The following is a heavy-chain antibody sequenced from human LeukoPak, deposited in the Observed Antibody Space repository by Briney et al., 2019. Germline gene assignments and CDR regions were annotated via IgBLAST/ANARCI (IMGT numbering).Heavy chain of an antibody. J-gene: IGHJ3*02. V-gene: IGHV3-11*01. CDR3: VRGVSISSSWYNDI. CDR2: ISRGGSTT. CDR1: GFTFSDYY. D-gene: IGHD6-13*01. Sequence: GGSLRLSCAASGFTFSDYYMNWIRQALGKGLEWVSYISRGGSTTYYADSVKGRFTVSRDNAKNSLYLQMNSLRAEDTAVYYCVRGVSISSSWYNDIWGQGTMVTVSS.